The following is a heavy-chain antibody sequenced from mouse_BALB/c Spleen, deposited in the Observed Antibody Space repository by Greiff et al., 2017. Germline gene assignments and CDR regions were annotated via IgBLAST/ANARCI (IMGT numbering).Heavy chain of an antibody. V-gene: IGHV14-3*02. CDR2: IDPANGNT. CDR1: GFNIKDTY. D-gene: IGHD2-14*01. J-gene: IGHJ4*01. CDR3: ASTRGLYYYAMDY. Sequence: EVQGVESGAELVKPGASVKLSCTASGFNIKDTYMHWVKQRPEQGLEWIGRIDPANGNTKYDPKFQGKATITADTSSNTAYMQLSSLTSEDTAVYYCASTRGLYYYAMDYWGQGTSVTVSS.